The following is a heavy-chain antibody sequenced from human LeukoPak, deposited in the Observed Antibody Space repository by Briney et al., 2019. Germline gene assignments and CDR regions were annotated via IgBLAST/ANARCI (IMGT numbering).Heavy chain of an antibody. V-gene: IGHV4-38-2*02. CDR2: IYYSGST. CDR3: ARRGRAGGYYDY. Sequence: SETLSLTCTVSGYSISSGYYWGWIRQPPGKGLEWIGYIYYSGSTNYNPSLKSRVTISVDTSKNQFSLKLSSVTAADSAVYYCARRGRAGGYYDYWGQGTLVTVSS. J-gene: IGHJ4*02. CDR1: GYSISSGYY. D-gene: IGHD3-22*01.